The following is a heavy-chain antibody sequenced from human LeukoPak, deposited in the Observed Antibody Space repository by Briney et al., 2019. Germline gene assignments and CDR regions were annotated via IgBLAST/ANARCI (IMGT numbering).Heavy chain of an antibody. D-gene: IGHD3-3*01. CDR2: ISGSGDST. J-gene: IGHJ4*02. Sequence: GGSLRLSCAAPGFTFSSYAMSWVRQAPGKGLEWVSAISGSGDSTYYADSVKGRFTISRDNSKNTLYLQMNSLRAEDTAVYYCAKDFTIFGVVPIDYWGQGTLVTVSS. CDR3: AKDFTIFGVVPIDY. V-gene: IGHV3-23*01. CDR1: GFTFSSYA.